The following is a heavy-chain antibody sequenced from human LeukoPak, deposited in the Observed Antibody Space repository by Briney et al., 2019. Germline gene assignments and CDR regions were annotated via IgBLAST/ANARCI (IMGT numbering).Heavy chain of an antibody. CDR2: INHSGRT. D-gene: IGHD3-16*02. CDR1: GGSFSGYY. CDR3: ARGRYTNYVWGSYRLSY. V-gene: IGHV4-34*01. J-gene: IGHJ4*02. Sequence: SETLALTCAVYGGSFSGYYWSWIRQPPGKGLEWIGEINHSGRTNYNPSLKTRVTISVDTSKNQFSLKLSSVTAADTAVFYCARGRYTNYVWGSYRLSYWGQGTLVTVSS.